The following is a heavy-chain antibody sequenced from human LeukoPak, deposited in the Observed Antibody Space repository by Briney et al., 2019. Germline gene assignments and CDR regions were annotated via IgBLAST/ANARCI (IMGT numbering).Heavy chain of an antibody. CDR3: ARLSSSSDAFDI. V-gene: IGHV4-59*01. CDR1: GGSISIYY. D-gene: IGHD6-13*01. Sequence: SETLSLTCTVSGGSISIYYWSWIRQPPGKGLEWIGYIYYSGSTNYNPSLKSRVTISVDTSKNQSSLKLSSVTAADTAVYYCARLSSSSDAFDIWGQGTMVTVSS. J-gene: IGHJ3*02. CDR2: IYYSGST.